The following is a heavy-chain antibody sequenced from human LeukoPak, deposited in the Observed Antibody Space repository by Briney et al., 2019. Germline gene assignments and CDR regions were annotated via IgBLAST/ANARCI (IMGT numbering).Heavy chain of an antibody. CDR1: GFTFADFA. Sequence: GGSLRLSCAASGFTFADFAMHWVRQAPGKGLEWVSGISWNSGNVAYADSLKGRFTISRDNAENSLYLQMNSLRTEDTALYYCAKGPPYYYDSAHYYWGDYFDYWGQGTLITVSS. CDR3: AKGPPYYYDSAHYYWGDYFDY. D-gene: IGHD3-22*01. V-gene: IGHV3-9*01. J-gene: IGHJ4*02. CDR2: ISWNSGNV.